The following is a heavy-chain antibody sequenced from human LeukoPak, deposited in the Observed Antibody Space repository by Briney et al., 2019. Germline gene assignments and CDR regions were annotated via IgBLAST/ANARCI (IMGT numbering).Heavy chain of an antibody. V-gene: IGHV4-59*01. J-gene: IGHJ4*02. CDR2: IYYSGST. CDR1: GGYISSYY. CDR3: ARGQNHHGTPEWLGRGGAFFDY. D-gene: IGHD6-19*01. Sequence: SETLSLTCTVSGGYISSYYWSWIRQPPGKGLEWIGYIYYSGSTNYNPSLKSRVTISVDTSKNQFSLKLSSVTAADTAVYYCARGQNHHGTPEWLGRGGAFFDYWGQGTLVTVSS.